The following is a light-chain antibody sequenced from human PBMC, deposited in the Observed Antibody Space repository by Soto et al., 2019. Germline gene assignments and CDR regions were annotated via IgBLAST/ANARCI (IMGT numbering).Light chain of an antibody. V-gene: IGKV3-15*01. Sequence: VVMTQSPATLSVSPGERATLSCRASQSVSSNLAWYQQKPGQAPRLLIYGASTGATGIPARFSGSGSGTEFALTISNLQSEDFAVYFCQQYNNWRTFGQGTKVDIK. CDR1: QSVSSN. CDR2: GAS. J-gene: IGKJ1*01. CDR3: QQYNNWRT.